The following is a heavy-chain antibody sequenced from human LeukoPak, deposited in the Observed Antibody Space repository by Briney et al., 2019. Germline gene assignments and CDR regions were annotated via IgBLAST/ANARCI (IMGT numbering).Heavy chain of an antibody. V-gene: IGHV1-3*01. CDR2: INAGNGNT. CDR3: ARERVVGATRPYYYGMDV. J-gene: IGHJ6*02. CDR1: GYTFTSYA. D-gene: IGHD1-26*01. Sequence: ASVKVSCKASGYTFTSYAMHWVRQAPGQRLEWMGWINAGNGNTKYSQKFQGRVTITRDTSASTAYMELSSLRSGDTAVYYCARERVVGATRPYYYGMDVWGQGTTVTVSS.